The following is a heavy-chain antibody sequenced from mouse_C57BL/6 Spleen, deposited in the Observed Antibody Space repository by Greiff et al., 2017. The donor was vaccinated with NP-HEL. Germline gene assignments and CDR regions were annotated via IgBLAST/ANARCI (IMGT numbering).Heavy chain of an antibody. CDR1: GYTFTSYW. V-gene: IGHV1-64*01. D-gene: IGHD1-1*01. J-gene: IGHJ3*01. CDR3: ASLYYGSSPAWFAY. Sequence: QVQLQQPGAELVKPGASVKLSCKASGYTFTSYWMHWVKQRPGQGLEWIGMIHPKSGSTNYNEKFKSKATLTVDKSSSTAYMQLSSLTSEDSAVYYCASLYYGSSPAWFAYWGQGTLVTVSA. CDR2: IHPKSGST.